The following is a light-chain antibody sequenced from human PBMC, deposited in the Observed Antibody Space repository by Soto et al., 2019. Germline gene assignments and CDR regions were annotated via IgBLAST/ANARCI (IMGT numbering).Light chain of an antibody. CDR1: QSVTSTY. V-gene: IGKV3-20*01. Sequence: EIVLTQSPGTLSLSPGEIATLSCRASQSVTSTYLAWYQQKPGQAPRLLIYGASSRATGMPDRFSGSGSGTDFTLTINRLEPEDFAVYYCQQYGSSPWTFGQGTKVDIK. CDR2: GAS. CDR3: QQYGSSPWT. J-gene: IGKJ1*01.